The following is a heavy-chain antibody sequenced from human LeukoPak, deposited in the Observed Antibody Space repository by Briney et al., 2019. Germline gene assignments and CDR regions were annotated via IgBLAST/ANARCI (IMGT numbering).Heavy chain of an antibody. CDR3: AGARLLTTVPAAKAGDWFDP. V-gene: IGHV4-34*01. CDR1: GGSFSGYY. CDR2: ISHSGST. Sequence: SETLSLTCAVYGGSFSGYYWSWIRQPPGKGLEWIGEISHSGSTNYNPSLKSRVTISVDTSKNQFSLKLSSVTAADTAVYYCAGARLLTTVPAAKAGDWFDPWGQGTLVTVSS. J-gene: IGHJ5*02. D-gene: IGHD2-2*01.